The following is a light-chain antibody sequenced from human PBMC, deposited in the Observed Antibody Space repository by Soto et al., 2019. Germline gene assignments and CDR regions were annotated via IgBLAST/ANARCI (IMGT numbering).Light chain of an antibody. Sequence: EIVLTQSPATLSLSPGERATLSCRASQSVSSYLAWYQQTPGQAPRPLIYDASNRATGIPARFSGSGSGTDFTLTISSLEPEDFAVYYCQQRSNWPLTFGGGTKVEIK. CDR3: QQRSNWPLT. J-gene: IGKJ4*01. CDR1: QSVSSY. V-gene: IGKV3-11*01. CDR2: DAS.